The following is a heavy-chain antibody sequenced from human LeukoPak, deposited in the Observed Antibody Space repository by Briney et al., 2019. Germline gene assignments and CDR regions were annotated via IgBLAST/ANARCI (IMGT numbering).Heavy chain of an antibody. CDR1: GGSISSYY. CDR2: IYYSGTT. D-gene: IGHD2/OR15-2a*01. CDR3: ARHPFSSPFDY. V-gene: IGHV4-59*08. J-gene: IGHJ4*02. Sequence: SETLSLTCTVAGGSISSYYWSWIRQPPGKGLEWIGYIYYSGTTNYNPSLKSRVTISVDTSKNQFSLKLTSVTAADTAVYFCARHPFSSPFDYWGQGTLVTVSS.